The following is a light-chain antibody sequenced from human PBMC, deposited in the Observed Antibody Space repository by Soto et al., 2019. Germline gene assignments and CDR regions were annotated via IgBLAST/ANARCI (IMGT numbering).Light chain of an antibody. CDR2: DAS. Sequence: AIQLAQSPSSLSASVGDRVTITCRASQGISSALAWYQQKPGKAPKLLIYDASSLESGVPSRFSGSGSGTDFTLTISSLQPEDFATYYCQQFNSYPLFGGGTKVEIK. J-gene: IGKJ4*01. V-gene: IGKV1-13*02. CDR1: QGISSA. CDR3: QQFNSYPL.